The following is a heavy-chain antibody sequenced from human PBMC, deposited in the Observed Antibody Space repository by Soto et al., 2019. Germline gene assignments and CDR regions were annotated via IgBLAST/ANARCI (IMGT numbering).Heavy chain of an antibody. J-gene: IGHJ6*02. Sequence: GSLRLSCAASGFTFSSYGMHWVLQAPGKGLEWGAVISYDGSNKYYADSVKGRFTISRDNSKNTLYLQMNSLRAEDTAVYYCAKDSNGASITIFGVVIGPPSYYYGMDVWGQGTTVTVSS. CDR3: AKDSNGASITIFGVVIGPPSYYYGMDV. D-gene: IGHD3-3*01. V-gene: IGHV3-30*18. CDR2: ISYDGSNK. CDR1: GFTFSSYG.